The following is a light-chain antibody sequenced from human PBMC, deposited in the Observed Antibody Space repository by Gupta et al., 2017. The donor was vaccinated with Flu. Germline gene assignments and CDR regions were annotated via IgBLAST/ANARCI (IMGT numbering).Light chain of an antibody. V-gene: IGLV3-25*03. CDR2: EDS. Sequence: SYELTQPPSVSVSPGQTASISCSGDTLPKQYAYWYQQMPGQAPVLVISEDSERPSRIPERFSGSSSGTTVTLTISGVQAEDEADYYCQSADSSGTYVVFGGGTRLTVL. CDR1: TLPKQY. CDR3: QSADSSGTYVV. J-gene: IGLJ2*01.